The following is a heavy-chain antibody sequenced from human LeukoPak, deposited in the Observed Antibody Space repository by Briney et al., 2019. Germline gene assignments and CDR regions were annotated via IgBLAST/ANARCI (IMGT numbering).Heavy chain of an antibody. CDR3: ARDTSYDILTGPPLLFDY. CDR2: ISYDGSNK. D-gene: IGHD3-9*01. CDR1: GFTFSSYA. V-gene: IGHV3-30*04. Sequence: PGRSLRLSCAASGFTFSSYAMHWVRQAPGKGLEWVAVISYDGSNKYYADSVKGRFTISRDNSKNTLYLQMNSLRAEDTAVYYCARDTSYDILTGPPLLFDYWGQGTLVTVSS. J-gene: IGHJ4*02.